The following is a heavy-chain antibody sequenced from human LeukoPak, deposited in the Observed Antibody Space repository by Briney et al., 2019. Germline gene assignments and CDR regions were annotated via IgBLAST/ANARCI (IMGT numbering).Heavy chain of an antibody. CDR3: ARVRQQLVRLLGRDTTYCYYYYMDV. J-gene: IGHJ6*03. CDR2: IKQDGSEK. CDR1: GFTFSSYA. D-gene: IGHD6-13*01. V-gene: IGHV3-7*01. Sequence: PGGSLRLSCAASGFTFSSYAMSWVRQAPGKGLEWVANIKQDGSEKYYVDSVKGRFTISRDNAKNSLYLQMNSLRAEDTAVYYCARVRQQLVRLLGRDTTYCYYYYMDVWGKGTTVTVSS.